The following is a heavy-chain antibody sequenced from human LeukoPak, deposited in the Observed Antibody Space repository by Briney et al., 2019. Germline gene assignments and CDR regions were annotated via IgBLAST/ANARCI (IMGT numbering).Heavy chain of an antibody. CDR3: ARDPYSSGWYPTD. CDR2: ISSSSSTI. D-gene: IGHD6-19*01. V-gene: IGHV3-48*01. Sequence: GGSLRLSCAASGFTFSSYSMIWVRQAPGKGLEWVSYISSSSSTIYYADSVKGRFTISRDNAKNSLYLQMNSLRAEDTAVYYCARDPYSSGWYPTDWGQGTLVTVSS. J-gene: IGHJ4*02. CDR1: GFTFSSYS.